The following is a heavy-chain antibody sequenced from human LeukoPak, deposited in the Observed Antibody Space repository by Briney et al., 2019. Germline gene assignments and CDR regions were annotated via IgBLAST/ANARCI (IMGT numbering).Heavy chain of an antibody. J-gene: IGHJ3*02. D-gene: IGHD2-2*01. CDR3: ATDSGSIVVPAAIPFDAFDI. CDR2: INPNSGGT. Sequence: ASVKVSCKASGYTFTGYYMHWVRQAPGQGLEWMGWINPNSGGTNYAQKFQGRVTMTRDTSISTAYMELSSLRSEDTAVYYCATDSGSIVVPAAIPFDAFDIWGQGTMVTVSS. V-gene: IGHV1-2*02. CDR1: GYTFTGYY.